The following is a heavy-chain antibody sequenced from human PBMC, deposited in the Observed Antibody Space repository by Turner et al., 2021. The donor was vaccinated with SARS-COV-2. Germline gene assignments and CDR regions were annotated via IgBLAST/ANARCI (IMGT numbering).Heavy chain of an antibody. CDR3: ARVHRPVVVPAAKRAGSYYYGMDV. Sequence: VQLVEPGGGLVKLGGSLRLSCAASEVTFSSDTMDWVCQARGKGLGWVSSISSSSSYIHYADSVNGRFTIAGDNAKNSLYLQMNSLRAEDTAVYYCARVHRPVVVPAAKRAGSYYYGMDVWGQGTTVTVSS. CDR2: ISSSSSYI. J-gene: IGHJ6*02. CDR1: EVTFSSDT. D-gene: IGHD2-2*01. V-gene: IGHV3-21*01.